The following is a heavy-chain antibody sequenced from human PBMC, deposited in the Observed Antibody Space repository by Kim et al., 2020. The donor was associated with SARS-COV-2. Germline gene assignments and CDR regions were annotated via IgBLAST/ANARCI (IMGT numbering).Heavy chain of an antibody. J-gene: IGHJ4*02. V-gene: IGHV3-23*01. Sequence: ADSVKGRFTISRDNSKNTLYLQMNSLRAEDTAVYYCAKVGNGSGPKYYFDYWGQGTLVTVSS. CDR3: AKVGNGSGPKYYFDY. D-gene: IGHD3-10*01.